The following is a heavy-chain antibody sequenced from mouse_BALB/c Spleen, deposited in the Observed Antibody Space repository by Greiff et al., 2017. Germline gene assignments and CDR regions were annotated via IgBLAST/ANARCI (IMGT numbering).Heavy chain of an antibody. CDR1: GYTFTDYN. CDR3: ARGYYDYDGTWFAY. D-gene: IGHD2-4*01. J-gene: IGHJ3*01. Sequence: VQLQQSGPELVKPGASVKISCKASGYTFTDYNMHWVKQSHGKSLEWIGYIYPYNGGTGYNQKFKSKATLTVDNSSSTAYMELRSLTSEDSAVYYCARGYYDYDGTWFAYWGQGTLVTVSA. V-gene: IGHV1S29*02. CDR2: IYPYNGGT.